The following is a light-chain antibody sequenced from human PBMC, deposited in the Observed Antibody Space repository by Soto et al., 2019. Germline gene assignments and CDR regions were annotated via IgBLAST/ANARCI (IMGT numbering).Light chain of an antibody. CDR2: STN. V-gene: IGLV8-61*01. Sequence: QAVVTQEPSFSVSPGGTVTLTCGLSSGSVSTSYYPSWYQQTPGQAPRTLIYSTNTRSSGVPDRFSGAILGNKAALIITGAPADDESDYYCVLYMGSGISAFGGGTKLTVL. CDR3: VLYMGSGISA. J-gene: IGLJ3*02. CDR1: SGSVSTSYY.